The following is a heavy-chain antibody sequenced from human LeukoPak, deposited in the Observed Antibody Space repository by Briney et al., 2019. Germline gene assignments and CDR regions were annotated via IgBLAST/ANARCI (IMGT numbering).Heavy chain of an antibody. CDR1: AFTFSSYG. Sequence: GGSLRLSCAASAFTFSSYGMHWVRQAPGKGLEWVAVISYDGSNKYYADSVKGRFTISRDNSKNTLYLQMNSLRAEDTAVYYCANLDYWGQGTLVTVSS. CDR3: ANLDY. J-gene: IGHJ4*02. CDR2: ISYDGSNK. V-gene: IGHV3-30*18.